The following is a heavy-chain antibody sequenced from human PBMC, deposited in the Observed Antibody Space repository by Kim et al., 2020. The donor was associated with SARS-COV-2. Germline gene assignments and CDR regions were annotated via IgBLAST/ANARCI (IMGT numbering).Heavy chain of an antibody. CDR3: ARGPGDILTGYYGY. CDR1: GFTFSSYA. CDR2: ISYDGSNK. V-gene: IGHV3-30*04. Sequence: GGSLRLSCAASGFTFSSYAMHWVRQAPGKGLEWVAVISYDGSNKYYADSVKGRFTISRDNSKNTLYLQMNSLRAEDTAVYYCARGPGDILTGYYGYWGQGTL. J-gene: IGHJ4*02. D-gene: IGHD3-9*01.